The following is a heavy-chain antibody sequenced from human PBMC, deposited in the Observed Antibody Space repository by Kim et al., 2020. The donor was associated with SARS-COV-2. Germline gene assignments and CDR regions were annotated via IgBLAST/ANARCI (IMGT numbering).Heavy chain of an antibody. CDR3: AGGIVGVALLTFDY. V-gene: IGHV4-31*02. J-gene: IGHJ4*02. Sequence: NPSLKSRVTISVDTSKNQFSLKLSSVTAADTAVYYCAGGIVGVALLTFDYWGQGTLVTVSS. D-gene: IGHD3-3*01.